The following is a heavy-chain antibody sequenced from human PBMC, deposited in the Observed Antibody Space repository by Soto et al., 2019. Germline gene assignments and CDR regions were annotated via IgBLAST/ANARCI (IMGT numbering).Heavy chain of an antibody. CDR3: ARLGGYCSSTRCYGYHRMDV. Sequence: QLQLQESGPGLVKPSETLSLTCTVSGGSISSGPYSWGWIRQPPGKGLEWIGTFYYSGSTNYNPSLVSRVTLPVYPSQNQFTLKVSSVTAADTAVYYCARLGGYCSSTRCYGYHRMDVWGQGTTVTVSS. CDR2: FYYSGST. J-gene: IGHJ6*02. D-gene: IGHD2-2*01. V-gene: IGHV4-39*01. CDR1: GGSISSGPYS.